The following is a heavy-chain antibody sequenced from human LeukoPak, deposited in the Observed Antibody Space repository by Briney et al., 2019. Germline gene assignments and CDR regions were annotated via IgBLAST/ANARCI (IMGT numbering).Heavy chain of an antibody. J-gene: IGHJ4*02. V-gene: IGHV4-39*01. Sequence: SETLSLTCTVSGGSISSSNYYWGWIRQPPGKGLEWIGSMYYSGNTDYNPSLKSRVTISVDTSKNQFSLKVDSVTAADTAVYYCARTLGWASSRYPFDGWGQGTLVTVSS. D-gene: IGHD3-16*02. CDR2: MYYSGNT. CDR1: GGSISSSNYY. CDR3: ARTLGWASSRYPFDG.